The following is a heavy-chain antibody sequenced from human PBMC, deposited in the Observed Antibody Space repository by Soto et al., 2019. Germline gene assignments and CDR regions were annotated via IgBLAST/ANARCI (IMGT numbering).Heavy chain of an antibody. CDR1: GYSFTSYG. Sequence: QVQLVQSAGEVKKPGASVKVSCKASGYSFTSYGISWVRRAPGQGLEWMGWISPYNGHTQFVERFQGRVTMTTDTATNTTYMELRNLRSDDTAQYYCARDLTIVPATHPRLENYGMDDGGQATTVIVSS. J-gene: IGHJ6*02. CDR3: ARDLTIVPATHPRLENYGMDD. D-gene: IGHD2-2*01. V-gene: IGHV1-18*01. CDR2: ISPYNGHT.